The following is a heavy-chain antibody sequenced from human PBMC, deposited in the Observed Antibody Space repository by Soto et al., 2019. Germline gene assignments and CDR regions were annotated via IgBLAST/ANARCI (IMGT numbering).Heavy chain of an antibody. CDR1: GGTFSTYA. CDR2: IIPMFGTA. Sequence: QVQLVQYGAEVKMPESSVKVSCKAPGGTFSTYAISWVRQAPGQGLEWMGGIIPMFGTANYAQRFQDRVTITADESTNTVYMELSSLRSEDTAVYFCASGIQLWLRRINNGYSGWGQGTLVTVSS. J-gene: IGHJ4*02. V-gene: IGHV1-69*12. CDR3: ASGIQLWLRRINNGYSG. D-gene: IGHD5-18*01.